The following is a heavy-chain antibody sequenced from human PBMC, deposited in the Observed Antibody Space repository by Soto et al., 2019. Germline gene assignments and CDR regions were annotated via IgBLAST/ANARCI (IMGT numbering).Heavy chain of an antibody. CDR2: IKQDGSEK. D-gene: IGHD6-13*01. CDR3: ARDSSSWYARGWFDP. V-gene: IGHV3-7*01. J-gene: IGHJ5*02. Sequence: GGSLRLSCAASGFTFSSYWMSWVRQAPGKGLEWVANIKQDGSEKYYVDSVKGRFTISRDNAKNSLYLQMNSLRAEDTAVYYCARDSSSWYARGWFDPWGQGTLVTVSS. CDR1: GFTFSSYW.